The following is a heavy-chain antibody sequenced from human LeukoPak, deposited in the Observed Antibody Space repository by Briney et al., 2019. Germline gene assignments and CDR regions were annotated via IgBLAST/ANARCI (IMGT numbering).Heavy chain of an antibody. D-gene: IGHD6-13*01. CDR3: ARAPVYSSRGYYYYYMDV. CDR1: GYTFTSYG. V-gene: IGHV1-18*01. Sequence: ASVKVSCKASGYTFTSYGISWVRQAPGQGLEWMGWISAYNGNTNYAQKLQGRVTMTTDTSTSTAYMELRSLRSDDTAVYYCARAPVYSSRGYYYYYMDVWGKGTTVTVSS. J-gene: IGHJ6*03. CDR2: ISAYNGNT.